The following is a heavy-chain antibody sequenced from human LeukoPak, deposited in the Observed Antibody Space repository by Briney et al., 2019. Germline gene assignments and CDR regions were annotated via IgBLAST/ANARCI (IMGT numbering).Heavy chain of an antibody. CDR1: GGSINYSSYY. CDR3: ARETEKQWQY. CDR2: IYYSGST. V-gene: IGHV4-39*02. Sequence: SETLSLTCTVSGGSINYSSYYWGWIRQPPGKGLEWIGSIYYSGSTYYSPSLKSRVTISVDTSKNQFSLTLRSVTAADTAVYYCARETEKQWQYWGQGTMATVSS. D-gene: IGHD6-19*01. J-gene: IGHJ3*01.